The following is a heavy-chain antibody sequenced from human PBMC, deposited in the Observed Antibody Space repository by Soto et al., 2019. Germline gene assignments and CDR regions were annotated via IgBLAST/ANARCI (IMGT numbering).Heavy chain of an antibody. Sequence: EVQLLESGGGLVQPGGSLRLSCVASGFTFSTHAMSWVRQAPGKGLGWVSTFSGSGGNIYYAESVKGRLTISRDDSKNTLYLQMNSLRVEDTAVYYCAKDPPWTVGPLAMDVWGQGTTVTVSS. CDR1: GFTFSTHA. CDR3: AKDPPWTVGPLAMDV. D-gene: IGHD2-2*01. J-gene: IGHJ6*02. V-gene: IGHV3-23*01. CDR2: FSGSGGNI.